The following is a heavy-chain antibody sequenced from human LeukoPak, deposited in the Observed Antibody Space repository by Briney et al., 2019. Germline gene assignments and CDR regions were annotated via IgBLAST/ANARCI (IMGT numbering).Heavy chain of an antibody. V-gene: IGHV4-59*01. CDR2: IYYSGST. J-gene: IGHJ4*02. CDR1: GGSISSYY. D-gene: IGHD1-26*01. CDR3: ARMVVGATPQLFDY. Sequence: SETLSLTCTVSGGSISSYYWSWIRQPPGKGLEWIGYIYYSGSTNYNPSLKSRVTTSVDTSKNQFSLKLSSVTAADTAVYYCARMVVGATPQLFDYWGQGTLVTVSS.